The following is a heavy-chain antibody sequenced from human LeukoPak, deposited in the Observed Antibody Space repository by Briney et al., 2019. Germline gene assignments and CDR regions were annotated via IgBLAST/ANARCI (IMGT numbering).Heavy chain of an antibody. D-gene: IGHD1-26*01. V-gene: IGHV3-23*01. CDR1: GFTFSSYG. Sequence: GGSLRLSCAASGFTFSSYGMSWVRQAPGKGLEWVSAISGSGGSTYYADSVKGRFTISRDNSKNTLYLQMNSLRAEDTAVYYCAKAPIMSLLCDYWGQGTLVTVSS. J-gene: IGHJ4*02. CDR2: ISGSGGST. CDR3: AKAPIMSLLCDY.